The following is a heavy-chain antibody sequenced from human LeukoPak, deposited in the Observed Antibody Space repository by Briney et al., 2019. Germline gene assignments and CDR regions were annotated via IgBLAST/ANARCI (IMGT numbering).Heavy chain of an antibody. Sequence: PGGSLRLSCAASGFDFSTYAMHWVRLTPGKGLEFDSAISKSGDDTSYGNDVKGRFTISRDNIKNTVDLEMGSLRVDDTGIYYCARIPEYWGQGTVVTVSS. J-gene: IGHJ1*01. CDR2: ISKSGDDT. CDR3: ARIPEY. CDR1: GFDFSTYA. V-gene: IGHV3-64*01. D-gene: IGHD2-2*01.